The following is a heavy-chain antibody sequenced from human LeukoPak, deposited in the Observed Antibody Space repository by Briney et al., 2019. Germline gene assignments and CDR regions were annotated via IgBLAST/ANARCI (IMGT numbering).Heavy chain of an antibody. CDR3: ARETYYYDSSGSYNWFDP. J-gene: IGHJ5*02. Sequence: PGGSLRLSCAASGFTVSSNYMNWVRQAPGKGLEWVSSISSSSSYIYYADSVKGRFTISRDNAKNSLYLQMNSLRAEDTAVYYCARETYYYDSSGSYNWFDPWGQGTLVTVSS. D-gene: IGHD3-22*01. CDR2: ISSSSSYI. CDR1: GFTVSSNY. V-gene: IGHV3-21*01.